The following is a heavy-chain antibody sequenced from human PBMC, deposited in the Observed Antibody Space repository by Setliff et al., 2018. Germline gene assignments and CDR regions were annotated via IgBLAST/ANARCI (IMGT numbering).Heavy chain of an antibody. CDR3: AKERYLDWFFEN. CDR2: VHASGSP. J-gene: IGHJ4*02. V-gene: IGHV4-61*02. Sequence: PSETLSLTCTVSGGSIRSGSFYWSWIRQSAEKGLEWIGRVHASGSPNYNPSFKGRVTISLDTSTNQFSLNLNSVTAADTAVYYCAKERYLDWFFENWGQGTLVTVSS. CDR1: GGSIRSGSFY. D-gene: IGHD3-9*01.